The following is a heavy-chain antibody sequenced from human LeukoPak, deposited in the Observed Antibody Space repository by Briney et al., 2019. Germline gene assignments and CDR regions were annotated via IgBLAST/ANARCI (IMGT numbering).Heavy chain of an antibody. J-gene: IGHJ5*02. CDR2: INPKSGGT. D-gene: IGHD6-13*01. V-gene: IGHV1-2*02. CDR3: ARDGPVIGSSWYRGKNWFDP. CDR1: GYTFTGYY. Sequence: GASVKVSCKASGYTFTGYYMYWMRQAPGQGLEWMGWINPKSGGTNYAQKFQGRVTMTRDTSISTAYMELSRLRSDDTAVYYCARDGPVIGSSWYRGKNWFDPWGQGTLVTVSS.